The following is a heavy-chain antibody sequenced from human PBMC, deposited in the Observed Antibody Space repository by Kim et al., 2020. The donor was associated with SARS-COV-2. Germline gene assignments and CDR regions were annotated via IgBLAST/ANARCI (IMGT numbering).Heavy chain of an antibody. J-gene: IGHJ5*02. CDR2: ISAYNGNT. CDR1: GYTFTSYG. Sequence: ASVKVSCKASGYTFTSYGISWVRQAPGQGLEWMGWISAYNGNTNYAQKLQGRVTMTTDTSTSTAYMELRSLRSDDTAVYYCAREGTILYGSGRKAPFDPWGQGTLVTVSS. D-gene: IGHD3-10*01. V-gene: IGHV1-18*01. CDR3: AREGTILYGSGRKAPFDP.